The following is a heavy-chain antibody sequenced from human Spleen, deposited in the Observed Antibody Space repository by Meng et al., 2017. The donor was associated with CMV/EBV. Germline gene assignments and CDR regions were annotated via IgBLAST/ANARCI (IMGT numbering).Heavy chain of an antibody. CDR3: ARSRYDFWSGYYTGFDY. Sequence: GGSLRLSCKGSGYSFTSYWIGWVRQMPGKGLEWMGIIYPGDSDTRYSPSFQGQVTISADKSISTAYLQWSSLKASDTAMYYCARSRYDFWSGYYTGFDYWGQGTLVTVSS. CDR2: IYPGDSDT. CDR1: GYSFTSYW. V-gene: IGHV5-51*01. D-gene: IGHD3-3*01. J-gene: IGHJ4*02.